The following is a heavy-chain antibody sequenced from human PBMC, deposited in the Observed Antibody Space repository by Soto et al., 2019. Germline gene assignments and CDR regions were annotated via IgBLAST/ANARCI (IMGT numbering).Heavy chain of an antibody. D-gene: IGHD6-19*01. CDR1: GVKFSSYA. Sequence: PRGSLRISYEASGVKFSSYAMSWVRQAPGKGLDWVSTISGSGGSTYFADSVKGRFTISRDNSKNTLYLQMNSLRAEDTAVYYCAKGYTSGPEYFDYWGQGTLVTVSS. CDR3: AKGYTSGPEYFDY. V-gene: IGHV3-23*01. J-gene: IGHJ4*02. CDR2: ISGSGGST.